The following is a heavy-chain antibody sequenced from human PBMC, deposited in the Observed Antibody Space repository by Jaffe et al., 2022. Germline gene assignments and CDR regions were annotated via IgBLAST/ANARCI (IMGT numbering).Heavy chain of an antibody. V-gene: IGHV3-9*01. CDR3: AKARYQLLPPPNFDY. Sequence: EVQLVESGGGLVQPGRSLRLSCAASGFTFDDYAMHWVRQAPGKGLEWVSGISWNSGSIGYADSVKGRFTISRDNAKNSLYLQMNSLRAEDTALYYCAKARYQLLPPPNFDYWGQGTLVTVSS. CDR2: ISWNSGSI. J-gene: IGHJ4*02. D-gene: IGHD2-2*01. CDR1: GFTFDDYA.